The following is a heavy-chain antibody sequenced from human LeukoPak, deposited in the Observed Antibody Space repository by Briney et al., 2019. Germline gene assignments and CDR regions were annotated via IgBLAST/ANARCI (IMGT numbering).Heavy chain of an antibody. CDR2: ISGSGGST. D-gene: IGHD3-22*01. V-gene: IGHV3-23*01. CDR1: GFTFSSYG. J-gene: IGHJ5*02. Sequence: PGRSLRLSCAASGFTFSSYGMHWVRQSPGKGLEWVSAISGSGGSTYYADSVKGRFTISRDNSKNTLYLQMNSLRAEDTAVYYCAKTSRTYYYDGSGYSQTLNWFDPWGQGTLVTVSS. CDR3: AKTSRTYYYDGSGYSQTLNWFDP.